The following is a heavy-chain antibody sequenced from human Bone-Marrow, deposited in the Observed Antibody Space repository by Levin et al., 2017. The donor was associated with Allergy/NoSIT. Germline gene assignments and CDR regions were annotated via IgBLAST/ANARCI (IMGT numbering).Heavy chain of an antibody. V-gene: IGHV4-59*01. J-gene: IGHJ4*02. CDR3: ARSIQLWFYLDY. CDR1: GGSISSYY. D-gene: IGHD5-18*01. CDR2: IYYSGST. Sequence: SETLSLTCTVSGGSISSYYWSWIRQPPGKGLEWIGYIYYSGSTNYNPSLKSRVTISVDTSKNQFSLKLSSVTAADTAVYYCARSIQLWFYLDYWGQGTLVTVSS.